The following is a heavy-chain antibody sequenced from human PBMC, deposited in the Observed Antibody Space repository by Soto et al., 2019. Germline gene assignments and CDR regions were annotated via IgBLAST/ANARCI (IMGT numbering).Heavy chain of an antibody. CDR3: VRDKSPYSSGWHNRHFDY. CDR1: GFTFSSYA. Sequence: QVQLVESGGGVVQPGRSLRLSCAASGFTFSSYAMHWVRQAPGKGLEWVAVISYDGSNKYYADSVKGRFTISRDNSKTLDLKMNSLRAEDTAVYYCVRDKSPYSSGWHNRHFDYWGQGTLVTVSS. D-gene: IGHD6-19*01. CDR2: ISYDGSNK. V-gene: IGHV3-30-3*01. J-gene: IGHJ4*02.